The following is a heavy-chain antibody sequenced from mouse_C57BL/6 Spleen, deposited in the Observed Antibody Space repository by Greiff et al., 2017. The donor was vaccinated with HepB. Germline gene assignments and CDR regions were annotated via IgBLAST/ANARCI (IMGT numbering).Heavy chain of an antibody. J-gene: IGHJ4*01. Sequence: EVKVVESGGGLVKPGGSLKLSCAASGFTFSDYGMHWVRQAPEKGLEWVAYISSGSSTIYYADTVKGRFTISRDNAKNTLFLQMTSLRSEDTAMYYCARHYGGTSYYAMDYWGQGTSVTVSS. V-gene: IGHV5-17*01. D-gene: IGHD1-1*01. CDR3: ARHYGGTSYYAMDY. CDR2: ISSGSSTI. CDR1: GFTFSDYG.